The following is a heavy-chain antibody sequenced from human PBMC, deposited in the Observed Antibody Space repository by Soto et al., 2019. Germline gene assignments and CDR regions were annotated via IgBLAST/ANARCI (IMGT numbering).Heavy chain of an antibody. CDR2: ISAYNGNT. D-gene: IGHD2-2*01. Sequence: QVQLVQSGAEVKKPGASVKVSCKASGYTFTSYGISWVRQAPGQGLEWMGWISAYNGNTNYAQKLQGRVTMTTDTSTSTAYMELRSLRSEDTAVYYCARVVVVVPAAMYYYYYMDVWGKGTTVTVSS. V-gene: IGHV1-18*01. CDR3: ARVVVVVPAAMYYYYYMDV. CDR1: GYTFTSYG. J-gene: IGHJ6*03.